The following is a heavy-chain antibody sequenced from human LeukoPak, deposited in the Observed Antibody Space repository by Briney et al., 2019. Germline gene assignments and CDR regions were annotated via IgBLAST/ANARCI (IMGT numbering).Heavy chain of an antibody. CDR1: GGTFSSYA. D-gene: IGHD3-10*01. V-gene: IGHV1-69*05. CDR3: ARWAENYGSGSYENYYYMDV. Sequence: SVKVSCKASGGTFSSYAISWVRQAPGQGLEWMGGIIPIFGTANYAQKFQGRVTITTDESTSTAYMELSSLRSEDTAVYYCARWAENYGSGSYENYYYMDVWGKGTTVTVSS. CDR2: IIPIFGTA. J-gene: IGHJ6*03.